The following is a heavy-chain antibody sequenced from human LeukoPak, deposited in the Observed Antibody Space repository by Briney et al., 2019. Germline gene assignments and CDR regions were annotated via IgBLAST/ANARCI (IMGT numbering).Heavy chain of an antibody. CDR1: GFTFGSYW. CDR3: ARADSSGYYPYGMDV. J-gene: IGHJ6*02. D-gene: IGHD3-22*01. V-gene: IGHV3-7*01. Sequence: GGSLRLSCAASGFTFGSYWMSWVRQAPGKGLEWVANIKQDGSEKDYVDSVKGRFTISRDNAKNSLYLQMNSLRAEDTAVYYCARADSSGYYPYGMDVWGQGTTVTVSS. CDR2: IKQDGSEK.